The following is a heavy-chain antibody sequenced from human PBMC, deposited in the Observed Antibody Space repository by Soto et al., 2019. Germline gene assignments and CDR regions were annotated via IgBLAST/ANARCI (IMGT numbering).Heavy chain of an antibody. CDR3: ARGSNIVVVVAATHSQNTWFDP. D-gene: IGHD2-15*01. J-gene: IGHJ5*02. V-gene: IGHV4-34*01. CDR2: INHSGST. CDR1: GGSFSGYY. Sequence: SETLSLTCAVYGGSFSGYYWSWIRQPPGKGLEWMGEINHSGSTNYNPSLKIRVTISVDTSKNQFSLKLSSLTAADTAVYYCARGSNIVVVVAATHSQNTWFDPWGQGTRVTASA.